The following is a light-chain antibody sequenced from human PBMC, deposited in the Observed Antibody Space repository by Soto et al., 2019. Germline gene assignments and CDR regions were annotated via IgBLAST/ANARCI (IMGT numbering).Light chain of an antibody. J-gene: IGKJ3*01. V-gene: IGKV3-11*01. CDR3: QQRSQWVGIT. Sequence: EIVLTQSPATLSLSPGERATLSCRGSQSVSSYLAWYQQKPGQAPRLLIYDASNRATGIPARFSGSGSGTDFTLPISSLEPEDFAVYYCQQRSQWVGITFGPGTKVDIK. CDR2: DAS. CDR1: QSVSSY.